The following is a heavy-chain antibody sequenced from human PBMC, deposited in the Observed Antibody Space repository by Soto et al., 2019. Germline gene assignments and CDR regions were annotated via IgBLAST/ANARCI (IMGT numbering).Heavy chain of an antibody. CDR3: ATFRYSSDINRGNWYFDR. CDR1: GYTFTSYW. J-gene: IGHJ2*01. CDR2: IYPGDFDT. V-gene: IGHV5-51*01. Sequence: GESLKISCKGCGYTFTSYWIGWVRQMPGIGLEWMGMIYPGDFDTRYSPSFQGQVTISADKSISTAYLQWSSLKASDTAMYYCATFRYSSDINRGNWYFDRWGRGTLVTVSS. D-gene: IGHD6-19*01.